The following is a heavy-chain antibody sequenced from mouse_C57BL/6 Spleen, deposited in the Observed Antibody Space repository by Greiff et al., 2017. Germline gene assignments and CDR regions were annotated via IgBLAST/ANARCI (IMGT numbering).Heavy chain of an antibody. V-gene: IGHV1-74*01. Sequence: QVQLQQPGAELVKPGASVQVSCKASGYTFTSYWMHWVKQRPGQGLEWIGRIHPSDSDTNYNQQFKGKATLTVDKSSSTAYMQLSSLTSEDSAVYYWAIGGLKGYAMDDWGQGTSVTVSS. CDR2: IHPSDSDT. J-gene: IGHJ4*01. CDR3: AIGGLKGYAMDD. CDR1: GYTFTSYW.